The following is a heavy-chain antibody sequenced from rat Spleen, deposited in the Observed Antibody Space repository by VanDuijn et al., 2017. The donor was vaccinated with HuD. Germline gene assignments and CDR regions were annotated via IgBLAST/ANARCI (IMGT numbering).Heavy chain of an antibody. CDR2: INPDGGRT. V-gene: IGHV5-58*01. D-gene: IGHD1-11*01. CDR1: GFTFSSYW. Sequence: EVKLVESGGGLVQPGRSLKLSCVASGFTFSSYWMYWVRQAPGKGLEWVSSINPDGGRTYYPDSVKGRFTISRDNAENTVYLQMDSLRSEDTATYYCARQPTEGFDYWGQGVMVTVSS. CDR3: ARQPTEGFDY. J-gene: IGHJ2*01.